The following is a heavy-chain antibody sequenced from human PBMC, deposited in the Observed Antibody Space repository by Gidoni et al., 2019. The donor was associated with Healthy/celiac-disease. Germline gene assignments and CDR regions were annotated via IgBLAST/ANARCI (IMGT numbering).Heavy chain of an antibody. V-gene: IGHV1-2*02. CDR2: INPNSGGT. Sequence: QVQLVQSGAEVKKPGASVKVSCTASGYTFPGYYMHGVRQAPGQGLEWMGWINPNSGGTNYAQKFQGRVTMTRDTSISTAYMELSRLRSDDTAVYYCARDGWFGEFPEYFQHWGQGTLVTVSS. J-gene: IGHJ1*01. D-gene: IGHD3-10*01. CDR3: ARDGWFGEFPEYFQH. CDR1: GYTFPGYY.